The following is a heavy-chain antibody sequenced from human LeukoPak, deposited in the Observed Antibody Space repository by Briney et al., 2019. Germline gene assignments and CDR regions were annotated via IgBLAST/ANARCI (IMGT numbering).Heavy chain of an antibody. Sequence: PGGSLRLSCAASGFTFSDYYMSWIRQAPGKGLEWVSYISSSGSTIYYADSVKGRFTISRDNAKNSLYLQMSSLRAEDTAVYYCARVAAAGTYYYYYMDVWGKGTTVTVSS. CDR1: GFTFSDYY. D-gene: IGHD6-13*01. CDR3: ARVAAAGTYYYYYMDV. V-gene: IGHV3-11*01. CDR2: ISSSGSTI. J-gene: IGHJ6*03.